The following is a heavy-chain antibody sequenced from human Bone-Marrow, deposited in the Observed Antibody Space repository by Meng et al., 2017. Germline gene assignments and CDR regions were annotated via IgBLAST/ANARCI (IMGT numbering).Heavy chain of an antibody. Sequence: QGQLVESGGGVVRPGRSLRLSGEAAGFTFGSYSMHWVRQAPGKGLDWVAVTSYDEGTKYYADSVRGRFTISRDNSKNTLYLQMNSLRAEDTAVYYCTLDTAMINWGQGTLVTVSS. J-gene: IGHJ4*02. V-gene: IGHV3-30*04. CDR2: TSYDEGTK. D-gene: IGHD5-18*01. CDR1: GFTFGSYS. CDR3: TLDTAMIN.